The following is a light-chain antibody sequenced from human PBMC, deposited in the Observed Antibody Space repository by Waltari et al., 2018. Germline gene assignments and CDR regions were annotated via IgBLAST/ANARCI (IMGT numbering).Light chain of an antibody. J-gene: IGKJ4*01. V-gene: IGKV2-28*01. CDR2: FAS. Sequence: EIVMTQSPLSLPVTPGQPASISCRSSQSLLHSNGYNILDWYLQRPGQSPQLLIYFASYRASGVPDRFSASGSGTDFTLKITRVEAEDVGVYYCMQSLQTPLTFGGGTKVEI. CDR3: MQSLQTPLT. CDR1: QSLLHSNGYNI.